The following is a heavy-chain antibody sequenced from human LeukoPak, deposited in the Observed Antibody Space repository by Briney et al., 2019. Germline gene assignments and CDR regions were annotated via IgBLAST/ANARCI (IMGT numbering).Heavy chain of an antibody. D-gene: IGHD6-6*01. V-gene: IGHV4-59*01. CDR2: IYYSGST. CDR3: ARVAARYVGMDV. CDR1: AGSINNYY. Sequence: SETLSLTCTVSAGSINNYYWSWIRQPPGKGLEWIGYIYYSGSTNYNPSLKSRVTISVDTSKKQVSLNLSSVTAADTAVYYCARVAARYVGMDVWGRGTTVTVSS. J-gene: IGHJ6*02.